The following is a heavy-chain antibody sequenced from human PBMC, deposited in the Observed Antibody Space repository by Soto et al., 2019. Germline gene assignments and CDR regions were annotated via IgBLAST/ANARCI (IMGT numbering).Heavy chain of an antibody. CDR2: ISSSSSYI. CDR3: ARDGDGGFLEFRLVYYYYYCMDV. CDR1: GFTFSSYS. V-gene: IGHV3-21*01. D-gene: IGHD3-3*01. Sequence: LRLSCAASGFTFSSYSMNWVRQAPGKGLEWVSSISSSSSYIYYADSVKGRFTISRDNAKNSLYLQMNSLRAEDTAVYYCARDGDGGFLEFRLVYYYYYCMDVWGQGTTVTVSS. J-gene: IGHJ6*02.